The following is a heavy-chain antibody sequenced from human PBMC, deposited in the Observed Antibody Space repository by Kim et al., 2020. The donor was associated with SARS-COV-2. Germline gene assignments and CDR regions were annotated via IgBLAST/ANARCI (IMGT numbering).Heavy chain of an antibody. V-gene: IGHV3-23*01. CDR1: GFTFSSYA. J-gene: IGHJ4*02. D-gene: IGHD3-10*01. CDR3: AKASPLVTMVRGPPDFDY. Sequence: GGSLRLSCAASGFTFSSYAMSWVRQAPGKGLEWVSAISGSGGSTYYADSVKGRFTISRDNSKNTLYLQMNSLRAEDTAVYYCAKASPLVTMVRGPPDFDYWGQGTLVTVSS. CDR2: ISGSGGST.